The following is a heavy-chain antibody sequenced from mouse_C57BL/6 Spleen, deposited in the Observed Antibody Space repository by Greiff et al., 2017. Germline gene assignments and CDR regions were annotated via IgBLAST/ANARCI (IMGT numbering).Heavy chain of an antibody. Sequence: EVQLMESGGGLVQPGGSLKLSCAASGFTFSDYYMYWVRQTPEKRLEWVAYISNGGGSTYYPDTVKGRFTISRDNAKNTLYLQMSRLKSEDTAMYYCERRSYDTTGAMDYWGQGTSVTVSS. V-gene: IGHV5-12*01. CDR1: GFTFSDYY. J-gene: IGHJ4*01. CDR2: ISNGGGST. D-gene: IGHD2-3*01. CDR3: ERRSYDTTGAMDY.